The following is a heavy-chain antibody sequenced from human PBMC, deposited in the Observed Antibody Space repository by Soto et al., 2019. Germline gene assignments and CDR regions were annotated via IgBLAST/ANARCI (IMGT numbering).Heavy chain of an antibody. CDR3: ARDYEYYYDNSADYSRPFDF. V-gene: IGHV4-38-2*02. D-gene: IGHD3-22*01. J-gene: IGHJ4*02. CDR2: MYHSGIA. Sequence: PSETLSLTCAVSGYSIRNGYYWGWIRQPPGKGLEWIGSMYHSGIAYYNPSLQSRVAISIDTSKNQFSLKLISVTAADTAVCYCARDYEYYYDNSADYSRPFDFWGQGILVTVSS. CDR1: GYSIRNGYY.